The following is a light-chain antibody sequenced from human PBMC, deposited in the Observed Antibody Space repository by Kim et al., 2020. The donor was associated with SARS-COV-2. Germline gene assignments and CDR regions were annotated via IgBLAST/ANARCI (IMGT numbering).Light chain of an antibody. J-gene: IGLJ2*01. CDR3: NSRDSNENVF. Sequence: SSEPTQDPAVSVALGQTVRITCQGDSLRSYYAIWYQQKPGQAPILVIYGKNNRPSGIPDRFSGSSSGNTASLTITGTQAGDEADYYCNSRDSNENVFFGGGTQLTVL. CDR1: SLRSYY. V-gene: IGLV3-19*01. CDR2: GKN.